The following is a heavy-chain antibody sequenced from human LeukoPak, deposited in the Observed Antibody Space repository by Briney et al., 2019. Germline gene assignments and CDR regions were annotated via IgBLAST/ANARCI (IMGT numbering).Heavy chain of an antibody. D-gene: IGHD3-10*01. Sequence: ASVKVSCKASGYTFTSYDINWVRQATGQGLEWMGWMNPNSGNTGYAQKFQGRVTVTRNTSISTAYMELSSLRSEDTAVYYCARTYYGSGSYYGYWGQGILVTVSS. J-gene: IGHJ4*02. V-gene: IGHV1-8*01. CDR2: MNPNSGNT. CDR3: ARTYYGSGSYYGY. CDR1: GYTFTSYD.